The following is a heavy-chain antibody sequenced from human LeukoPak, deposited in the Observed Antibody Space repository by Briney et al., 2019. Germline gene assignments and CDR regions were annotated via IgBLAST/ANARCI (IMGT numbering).Heavy chain of an antibody. V-gene: IGHV3-7*01. Sequence: GGSLRLPCAASGFTFSSYWMSWVRQAPGEGLEWVANIKQDGSEKYYVDSVKGRFTISRDNAKNSLYLQMNSLRAEDTAVYYCARGSSGWYSGYYYYGMDVWGQGTTVTVSS. J-gene: IGHJ6*02. CDR2: IKQDGSEK. CDR3: ARGSSGWYSGYYYYGMDV. CDR1: GFTFSSYW. D-gene: IGHD6-19*01.